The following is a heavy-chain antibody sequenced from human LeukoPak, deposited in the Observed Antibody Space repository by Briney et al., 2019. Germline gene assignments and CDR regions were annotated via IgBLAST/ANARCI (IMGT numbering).Heavy chain of an antibody. Sequence: GGSLRLSCAASGFTFSHYWMSWVRQAPGKGLEWVANIKQDGSEKYYVDSMKGRFTISRDNSKNTLYLQMNSLRAEDTAVYFCAKDQTPYYWGQGTLVTVSS. V-gene: IGHV3-7*03. CDR3: AKDQTPYY. J-gene: IGHJ4*02. CDR2: IKQDGSEK. CDR1: GFTFSHYW.